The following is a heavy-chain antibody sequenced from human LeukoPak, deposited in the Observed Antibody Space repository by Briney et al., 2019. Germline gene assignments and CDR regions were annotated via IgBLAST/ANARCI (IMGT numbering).Heavy chain of an antibody. CDR3: ARDWRDDYNRYYFDY. CDR2: ISDSGDNL. CDR1: GFTFSNFA. J-gene: IGHJ4*02. V-gene: IGHV3-23*01. D-gene: IGHD5-24*01. Sequence: GGSLRLSCTVSGFTFSNFAMTWVRQAPGKGLEWVSVISDSGDNLYYAESVKGRFTISRDTSKNTLFLQVNSLRGEDTAVYYCARDWRDDYNRYYFDYWGQGTLVTVSS.